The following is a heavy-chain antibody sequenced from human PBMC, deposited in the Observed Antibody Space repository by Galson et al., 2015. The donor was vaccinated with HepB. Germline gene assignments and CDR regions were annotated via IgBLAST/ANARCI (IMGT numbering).Heavy chain of an antibody. CDR3: ARQAEFNWAFDY. D-gene: IGHD1-1*01. CDR1: GYSFTSYW. V-gene: IGHV5-10-1*01. CDR2: IDPSDSYT. Sequence: QSGAEVKKPGESLRISCKGSGYSFTSYWISWVRQMPGKGLEWMGRIDPSDSYTNYSPSFQGHVTISADKSISTAYLQWSSLKASDAAMYYCARQAEFNWAFDYRGQGTLVTVSS. J-gene: IGHJ4*02.